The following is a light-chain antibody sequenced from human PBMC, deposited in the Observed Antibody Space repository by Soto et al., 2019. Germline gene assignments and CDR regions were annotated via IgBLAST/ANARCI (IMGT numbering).Light chain of an antibody. J-gene: IGKJ4*01. V-gene: IGKV3-11*01. CDR2: DAS. CDR1: QSVNTY. CDR3: QQRSEWPPT. Sequence: EVVLTQSPATLSLSPGERATLSCRAAQSVNTYLVWYQQKPGQAPRLLIYDASNRATGIPARFSGSGSGTDFTLTISSLEPEDLAVYYCQQRSEWPPTFGGGTKVDIK.